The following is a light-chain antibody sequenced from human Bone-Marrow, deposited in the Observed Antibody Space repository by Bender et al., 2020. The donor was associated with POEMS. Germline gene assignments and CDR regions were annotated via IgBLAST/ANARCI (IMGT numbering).Light chain of an antibody. J-gene: IGLJ2*01. CDR1: KIGTKG. Sequence: SYELTQPPSVSVAPGQTARITWWVNKIGTKGVSWSQQKPGQAPVLVVYDPSERPSGIVDRFSGSTSGDTATLTISGPQPIDEADYYCQAWDDTTEKIFGGGTKLTVL. CDR3: QAWDDTTEKI. CDR2: DPS. V-gene: IGLV3-21*02.